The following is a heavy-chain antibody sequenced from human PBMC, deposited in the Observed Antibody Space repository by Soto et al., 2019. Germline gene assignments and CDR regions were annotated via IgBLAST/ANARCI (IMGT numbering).Heavy chain of an antibody. Sequence: QLQLQESGPGLVKPSETLSLTCTVSGGSISSSSYYWGWIRQPPGKGLEWIGSIYYSGSTYYNPSLKSRVTISVDTSKNQFSLKLSSVTAADTAVYYCARRLFGVVIDYWGQGTLVTVSS. CDR2: IYYSGST. CDR3: ARRLFGVVIDY. CDR1: GGSISSSSYY. D-gene: IGHD3-3*01. J-gene: IGHJ4*02. V-gene: IGHV4-39*01.